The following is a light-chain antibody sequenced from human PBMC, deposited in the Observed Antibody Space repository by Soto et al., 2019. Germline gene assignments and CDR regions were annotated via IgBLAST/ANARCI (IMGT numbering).Light chain of an antibody. CDR2: GAS. V-gene: IGKV3-15*01. CDR1: QNVNAN. J-gene: IGKJ1*01. CDR3: QQYITWLWT. Sequence: EVVMTQSPATLSVSPGEIATLSCRASQNVNANLAWYQQKPCQAPRLLIHGASTRATGIPARFSGSGFGTEVIPTTSSLQSEEFAVYYCQQYITWLWTFGQGTKVEGK.